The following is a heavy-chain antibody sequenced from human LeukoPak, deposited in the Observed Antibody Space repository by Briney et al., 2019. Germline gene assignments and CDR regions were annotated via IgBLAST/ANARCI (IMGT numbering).Heavy chain of an antibody. CDR3: TKDLRFYDFWSGSVY. CDR2: ISGSGGST. J-gene: IGHJ4*02. CDR1: GFTFSSYA. Sequence: PGGSLRLSCAASGFTFSSYAMSSVRQAPGKGLEWVSAISGSGGSTYYADSVKGRFTISRDNSKNTLYLQMNSLRAEDTAVYYCTKDLRFYDFWSGSVYWGQGTLVTVSS. V-gene: IGHV3-23*01. D-gene: IGHD3-3*01.